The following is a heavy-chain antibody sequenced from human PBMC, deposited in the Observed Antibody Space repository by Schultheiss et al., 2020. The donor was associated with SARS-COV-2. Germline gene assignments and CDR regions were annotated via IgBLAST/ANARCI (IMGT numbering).Heavy chain of an antibody. V-gene: IGHV3-30*04. CDR2: ISYDGSNK. CDR3: ARGGGHNSGYEGGGWFHP. Sequence: GESLKICCAASGFTFSSYAMSWVRQAPGKGLEWVAVISYDGSNKYYADSVKGRFTISRDNAEYSAHLQMNSLGAEDTAVYFCARGGGHNSGYEGGGWFHPWGQGTLVTVSS. CDR1: GFTFSSYA. D-gene: IGHD5-18*01. J-gene: IGHJ5*02.